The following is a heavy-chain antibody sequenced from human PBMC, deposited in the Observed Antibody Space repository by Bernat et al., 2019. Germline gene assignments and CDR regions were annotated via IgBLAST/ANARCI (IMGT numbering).Heavy chain of an antibody. V-gene: IGHV4-34*01. CDR2: INHSGST. CDR1: GGSFSGYY. J-gene: IGHJ4*02. CDR3: ARVGRRAVVGY. Sequence: QVQLQQWGAGLLKPSETLSLTCAVYGGSFSGYYWSWIRQPPGKGLEWIGEINHSGSTNYNPSLKGRVTISVDTSKNQFSLKLSSVTAADTAVYYCARVGRRAVVGYWGQGTLVTDAS. D-gene: IGHD2-15*01.